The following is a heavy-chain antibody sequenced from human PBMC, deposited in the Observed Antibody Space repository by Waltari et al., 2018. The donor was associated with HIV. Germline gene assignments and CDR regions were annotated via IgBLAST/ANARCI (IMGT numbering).Heavy chain of an antibody. CDR1: GFPFSNHG. J-gene: IGHJ6*02. V-gene: IGHV3-33*05. Sequence: QVQLVESGGGVVQPGRSLRLPCAASGFPFSNHGMHWLRQAPGKGLGWVAVLSYDGSYKYYADSVRGRFTISRDNSKNTLYLQMSNRRAEDTAVYFCARRGVLTYYYTMDVWGQGTTVTVSS. D-gene: IGHD3-10*01. CDR3: ARRGVLTYYYTMDV. CDR2: LSYDGSYK.